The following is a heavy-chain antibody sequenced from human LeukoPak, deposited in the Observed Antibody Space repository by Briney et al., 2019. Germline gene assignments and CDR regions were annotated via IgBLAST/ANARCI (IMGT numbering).Heavy chain of an antibody. D-gene: IGHD3-22*01. CDR1: GGSISSYY. Sequence: SETLSLTRTVSGGSISSYYWSWIRQPPGKGLEWIGYIYYSGSTNYNPSLKSRVTISVDTSKNQFSLKLSSVTAADTAVYYCARGGNYDSSGYPFDYWGQGTLVTVSS. J-gene: IGHJ4*02. V-gene: IGHV4-59*08. CDR3: ARGGNYDSSGYPFDY. CDR2: IYYSGST.